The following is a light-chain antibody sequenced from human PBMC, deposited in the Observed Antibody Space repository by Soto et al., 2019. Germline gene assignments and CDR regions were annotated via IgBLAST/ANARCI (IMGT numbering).Light chain of an antibody. CDR2: GAS. J-gene: IGKJ5*01. V-gene: IGKV3-15*01. Sequence: EIVLTQSPGILSLHPGERATLSCRASQSVGTSLVWYQQKPGQAPRLLIYGASTRATGVPARFSGSGSGTEFTLTISSLQSDDSAVYYCQQYDRWPPVTFGQGTRLEIK. CDR3: QQYDRWPPVT. CDR1: QSVGTS.